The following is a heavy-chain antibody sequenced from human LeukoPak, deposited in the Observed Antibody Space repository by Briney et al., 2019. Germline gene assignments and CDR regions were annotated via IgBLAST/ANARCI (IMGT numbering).Heavy chain of an antibody. V-gene: IGHV4-39*01. CDR1: GGSISSSSYY. J-gene: IGHJ4*02. CDR2: IYYSGST. D-gene: IGHD3-9*01. CDR3: ARLFGLRYFDWLDAYYFDY. Sequence: PSETLSLTCTVSGGSISSSSYYWGWIRQPPGKGLEWIGSIYYSGSTYYNPSLKSRVTISVDTSKNQFSLKLSSVTAADTAVYYCARLFGLRYFDWLDAYYFDYWGQGTLVTVSS.